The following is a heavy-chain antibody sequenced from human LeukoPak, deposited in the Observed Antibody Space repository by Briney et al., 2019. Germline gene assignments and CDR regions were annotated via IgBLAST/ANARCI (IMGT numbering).Heavy chain of an antibody. CDR3: ARDSYYDSSGYWSAEYFQH. D-gene: IGHD3-22*01. CDR1: GYTFTSYG. Sequence: ASVKVSCKASGYTFTSYGISWVRQAPGQGLEGMGWISAYNGNTNYAQKLQGRVTMTTDTSTSTAYMALRSLRSDDTAVYYCARDSYYDSSGYWSAEYFQHWGQGTLVTVSS. J-gene: IGHJ1*01. V-gene: IGHV1-18*01. CDR2: ISAYNGNT.